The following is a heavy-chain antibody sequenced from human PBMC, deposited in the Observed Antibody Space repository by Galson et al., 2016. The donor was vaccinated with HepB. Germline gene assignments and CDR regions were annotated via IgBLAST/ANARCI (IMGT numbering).Heavy chain of an antibody. D-gene: IGHD3-22*01. V-gene: IGHV3-73*01. Sequence: SLRLSCAASGFTISGSAMHWVRQASGKGLEWIGHVRREGNNYATAYSTSGRCRFTISRDESEKTADLEMNSIQIEDTAVYYCTRQRYYDSRGPLGYYFGLDVWGQGTTVTVSS. J-gene: IGHJ6*02. CDR2: VRREGNNYAT. CDR3: TRQRYYDSRGPLGYYFGLDV. CDR1: GFTISGSA.